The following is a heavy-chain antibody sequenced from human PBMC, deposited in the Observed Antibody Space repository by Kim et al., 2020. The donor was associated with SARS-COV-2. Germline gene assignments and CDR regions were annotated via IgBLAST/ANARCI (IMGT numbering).Heavy chain of an antibody. CDR3: ARRSVTGSYYYFDN. Sequence: GGSLRLSCAASGFTFSSHWMHWVRQAPGKGLVWVSRINSDGSITSYADSVKGRFTTSRDNAKNTLYLQMNSLRVEDTAVYYCARRSVTGSYYYFDNWGQGTLVTGSS. V-gene: IGHV3-74*01. J-gene: IGHJ4*02. D-gene: IGHD1-26*01. CDR2: INSDGSIT. CDR1: GFTFSSHW.